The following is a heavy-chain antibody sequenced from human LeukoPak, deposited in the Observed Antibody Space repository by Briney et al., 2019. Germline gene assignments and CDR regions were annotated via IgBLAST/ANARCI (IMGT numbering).Heavy chain of an antibody. CDR3: ACYGIAPPY. D-gene: IGHD2-15*01. CDR1: GFTFSSYW. Sequence: GGSLRLSCAASGFTFSSYWMHWVRQAPGKGLVWVSHIDNDESSTSYADSVRGRFTISRDNAKNTLYLQMNSLRTEDTAVYYCACYGIAPPYWGQGTLVTVSS. CDR2: IDNDESST. V-gene: IGHV3-74*01. J-gene: IGHJ4*02.